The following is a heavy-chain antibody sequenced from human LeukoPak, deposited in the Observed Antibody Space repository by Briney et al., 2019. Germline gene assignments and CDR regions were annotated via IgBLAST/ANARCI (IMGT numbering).Heavy chain of an antibody. CDR3: ARGVHPTVTTPSRRMDV. J-gene: IGHJ6*02. D-gene: IGHD4-17*01. Sequence: ASVKVSCKASGYTFTSYDINWVRQATGQGLEWMGWMNPNSGNTGYAQKLQGRVTMTRNTSITTAYMELSSLGSEDTAVYYCARGVHPTVTTPSRRMDVWGQGTSVTVSS. CDR1: GYTFTSYD. CDR2: MNPNSGNT. V-gene: IGHV1-8*01.